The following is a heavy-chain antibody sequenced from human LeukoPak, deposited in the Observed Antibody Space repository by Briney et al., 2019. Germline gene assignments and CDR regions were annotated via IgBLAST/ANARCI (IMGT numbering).Heavy chain of an antibody. Sequence: SETLSLTCTVSGGSISSGDYYWSWIRQPPGTGLEWIGYIYYSGSTYYNPSLRSRVTISVDTSKNQFSLKLSSVTAADTAVYYCARYHYYSNWFDPWGQGTLVTVSS. CDR1: GGSISSGDYY. V-gene: IGHV4-30-4*01. CDR2: IYYSGST. D-gene: IGHD4-11*01. J-gene: IGHJ5*02. CDR3: ARYHYYSNWFDP.